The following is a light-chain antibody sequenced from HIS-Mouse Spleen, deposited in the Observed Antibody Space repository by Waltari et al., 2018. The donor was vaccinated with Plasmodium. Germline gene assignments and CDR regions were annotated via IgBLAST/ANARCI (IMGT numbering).Light chain of an antibody. CDR2: KDS. V-gene: IGLV3-25*03. J-gene: IGLJ2*01. Sequence: SYELTQPPSVSVSPGQTARIPCPGDALPKQYAYRYQQKPGQAPVLVIYKDSERPSGIPERFSGSSSGKTVTLTISGVQAEDEADYYCQSADSSGTYQVFGGGTKLTVL. CDR1: ALPKQY. CDR3: QSADSSGTYQV.